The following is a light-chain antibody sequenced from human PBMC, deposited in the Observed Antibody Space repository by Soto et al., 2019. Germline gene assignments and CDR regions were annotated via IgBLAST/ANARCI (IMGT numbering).Light chain of an antibody. Sequence: ETLMGHSPARLSVSPGAGATLSCRASKSVSSKFAWYQQKPGQAPRLLISGASNRATGIPARLSGSGSGTDFTLTISGLEPEASAAYSRHRYCATFGEGKKVDI. CDR2: GAS. V-gene: IGKV3D-15*01. CDR1: KSVSSK. CDR3: HRYCAT. J-gene: IGKJ1*01.